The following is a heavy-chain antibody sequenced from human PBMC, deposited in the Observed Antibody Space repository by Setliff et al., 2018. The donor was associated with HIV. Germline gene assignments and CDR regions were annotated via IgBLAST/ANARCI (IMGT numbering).Heavy chain of an antibody. CDR3: AKAQWDLLPYFDY. CDR2: LSDSA. J-gene: IGHJ4*02. V-gene: IGHV3-23*01. CDR1: GFTFSSYA. Sequence: GGSLRLSCAASGFTFSSYAMSWVRQAPGKGLEWVSALSDSAYYADSVKGRFTISRDNSKNTLYLQMNSLRAEDTAVYYCAKAQWDLLPYFDYWGQGTLVTVSS. D-gene: IGHD1-26*01.